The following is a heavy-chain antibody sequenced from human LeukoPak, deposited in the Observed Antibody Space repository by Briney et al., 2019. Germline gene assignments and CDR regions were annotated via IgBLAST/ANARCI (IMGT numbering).Heavy chain of an antibody. CDR1: GYSFTNYR. Sequence: GESLKISCKGSGYSFTNYRIGWVRQMPGKGLEWMGIIYPGDSDTRYSPFFQGQVTISADKSISTAYLQWNSLKASDTAMYYCARLFSTGYYEPYGYWGQGTLVTVSS. CDR2: IYPGDSDT. D-gene: IGHD3-9*01. CDR3: ARLFSTGYYEPYGY. J-gene: IGHJ4*02. V-gene: IGHV5-51*01.